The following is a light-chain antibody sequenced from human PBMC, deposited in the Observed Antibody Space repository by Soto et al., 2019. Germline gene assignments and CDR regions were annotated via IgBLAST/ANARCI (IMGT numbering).Light chain of an antibody. V-gene: IGKV1-5*03. CDR3: QQYNEYSWT. CDR1: QSISAW. CDR2: KAS. Sequence: DIQMTQSPSTLSASVGDRVAITCRASQSISAWLVWYQQKPGKAPRLLIYKASTLEIGVPSRFSGSGSGTEFTRTISSLQPDDVATYYCQQYNEYSWTFGQGTKVEIK. J-gene: IGKJ1*01.